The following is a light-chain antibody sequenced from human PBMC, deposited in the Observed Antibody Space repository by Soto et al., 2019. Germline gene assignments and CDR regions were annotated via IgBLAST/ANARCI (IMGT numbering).Light chain of an antibody. CDR2: LNSDGSH. Sequence: QSVLTQSPSPSASLGASVKLTCTLSSGHSNYAIAWHQQQSEKGPRYLMKLNSDGSHSKGDGIPDRFSGSSSGAERYLTISSLQSEDEADYYCQTWGSGIVVFGGGTQLTVL. CDR1: SGHSNYA. CDR3: QTWGSGIVV. J-gene: IGLJ2*01. V-gene: IGLV4-69*01.